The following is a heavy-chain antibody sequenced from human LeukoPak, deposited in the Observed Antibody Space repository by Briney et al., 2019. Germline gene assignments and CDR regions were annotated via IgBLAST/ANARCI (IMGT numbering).Heavy chain of an antibody. Sequence: GASVKVSCKASGYTFTNYGISWVRQAPGQGLEWMGWISTYNGNTNYAQKLQGRVAMTTGTPTSTVYMELTSLRSDDTAVYYCARPRSGNDRYFDYWGQGTLVTVSS. V-gene: IGHV1-18*01. CDR3: ARPRSGNDRYFDY. D-gene: IGHD1-1*01. J-gene: IGHJ4*02. CDR1: GYTFTNYG. CDR2: ISTYNGNT.